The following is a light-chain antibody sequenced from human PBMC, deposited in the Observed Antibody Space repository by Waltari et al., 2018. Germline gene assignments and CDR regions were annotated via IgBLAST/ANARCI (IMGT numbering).Light chain of an antibody. CDR2: AAT. CDR3: LQHNSYPYS. CDR1: QGISSY. Sequence: DIQMTQSPSSLSASVGDTVTITCRASQGISSYLNWFQQKPGKAPKLLIYAATTLQSGVPSRFSGSGSGTEFTLTFSSLQPEDFAAYYCLQHNSYPYSFGQGTKVEIK. V-gene: IGKV1-17*01. J-gene: IGKJ2*03.